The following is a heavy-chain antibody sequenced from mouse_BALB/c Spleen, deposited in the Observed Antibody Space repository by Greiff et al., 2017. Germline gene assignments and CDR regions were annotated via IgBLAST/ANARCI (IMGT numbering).Heavy chain of an antibody. Sequence: DVMLVESGGGLVKPGGSLKLSCAASGFTFSSYTMSWVRQTPEKRLEWVATISSGGSYTYYPDSVKGRFTISRDNAKNTLYLQMSSLKSEDTAMYYCTRDLLTGTGAMDYWGQGTSVTVSS. V-gene: IGHV5-6-4*01. D-gene: IGHD4-1*01. CDR1: GFTFSSYT. CDR2: ISSGGSYT. CDR3: TRDLLTGTGAMDY. J-gene: IGHJ4*01.